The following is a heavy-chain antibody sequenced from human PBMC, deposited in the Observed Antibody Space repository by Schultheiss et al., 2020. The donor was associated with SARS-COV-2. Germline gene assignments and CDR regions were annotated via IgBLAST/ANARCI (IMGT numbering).Heavy chain of an antibody. Sequence: SETLSLTCTVSGGSISSGGYYWSWIRQPPGKGLEWIGEINHSGSTNYNPSLKSRVTISVDTSKNQFSLKLSSVTAADTAVYYCASAHPYCSGGSCYYYYGMDVWGQGTTVTVSS. D-gene: IGHD2-15*01. CDR2: INHSGST. CDR3: ASAHPYCSGGSCYYYYGMDV. J-gene: IGHJ6*02. V-gene: IGHV4-61*08. CDR1: GGSISSGGYY.